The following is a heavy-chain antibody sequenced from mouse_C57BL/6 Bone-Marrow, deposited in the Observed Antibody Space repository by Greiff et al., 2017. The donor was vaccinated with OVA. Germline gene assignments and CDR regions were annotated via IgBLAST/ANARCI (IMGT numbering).Heavy chain of an antibody. D-gene: IGHD2-5*01. J-gene: IGHJ1*03. CDR2: IDPSDSYT. CDR3: ATYYSNYVGYFDV. Sequence: VQLQQPGAELVMPGASVKLSCKASGYTFTSYWMHWVKQRPGQGLEWIGEIDPSDSYTNYNQKFKGKSTLTVDKSSSTAYMQLSSLTSEDSAVYYCATYYSNYVGYFDVWGTGTTVTVSS. V-gene: IGHV1-69*01. CDR1: GYTFTSYW.